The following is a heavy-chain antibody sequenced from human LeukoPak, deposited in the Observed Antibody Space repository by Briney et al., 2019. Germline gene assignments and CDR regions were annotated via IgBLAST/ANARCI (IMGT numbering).Heavy chain of an antibody. D-gene: IGHD3-10*01. J-gene: IGHJ6*02. CDR3: ARDLGSNYRDCHLGMDV. V-gene: IGHV4-59*11. CDR2: FYYSGTT. CDR1: GASINSHY. Sequence: PSETLSLTCTVSGASINSHYWSWIRQPPGKGLEWIGYFYYSGTTNYNPSLKSRVTISLDTSKSQFSLRLSSVTAADTAVYYCARDLGSNYRDCHLGMDVWGQGTTVTVSS.